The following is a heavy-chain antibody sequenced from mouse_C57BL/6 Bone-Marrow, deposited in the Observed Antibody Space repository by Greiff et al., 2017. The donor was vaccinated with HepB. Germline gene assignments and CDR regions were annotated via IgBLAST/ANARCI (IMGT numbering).Heavy chain of an antibody. J-gene: IGHJ4*01. CDR1: CYTFTRYW. Sequence: VQLPQPGAELVKPGASMKVSCKASCYTFTRYWMHWVKQRPGQGLAWIGRIYPSISDTNYNQKFKGKATLTVDKSSSTAYMQLSSLTSEDSAVYYCATDYLYAMDYWGQGTSVTVSS. V-gene: IGHV1-74*01. CDR3: ATDYLYAMDY. CDR2: IYPSISDT. D-gene: IGHD2-4*01.